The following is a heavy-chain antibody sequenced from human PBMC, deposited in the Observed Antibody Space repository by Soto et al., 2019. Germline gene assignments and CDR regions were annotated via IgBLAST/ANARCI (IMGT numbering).Heavy chain of an antibody. CDR2: ISAYNGNT. CDR3: ARDSSGWGGYYYGMDV. J-gene: IGHJ6*02. CDR1: GYTFTSYG. Sequence: GASVKVSCKASGYTFTSYGISWVRQAPGQGLEWMGWISAYNGNTNYAQKLQGRVTMTTDTSTSTAYMELRSLRSDDTAVYYCARDSSGWGGYYYGMDVWGQGTTVTVSS. D-gene: IGHD6-19*01. V-gene: IGHV1-18*01.